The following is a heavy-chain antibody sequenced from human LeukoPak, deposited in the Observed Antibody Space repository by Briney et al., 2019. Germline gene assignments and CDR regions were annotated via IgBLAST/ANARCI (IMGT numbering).Heavy chain of an antibody. J-gene: IGHJ4*02. V-gene: IGHV4-61*02. CDR3: ARGGGRSPSY. CDR1: GGSINSGNFY. Sequence: PSETLSLTCTVSGGSINSGNFYWSWIRQPAGEGLEWIGRIYATGSTSYNPSLESRVTISIGTSKNQFSLNLNSVTAADAAVYYCARGGGRSPSYWGQGALVTVSS. D-gene: IGHD6-25*01. CDR2: IYATGST.